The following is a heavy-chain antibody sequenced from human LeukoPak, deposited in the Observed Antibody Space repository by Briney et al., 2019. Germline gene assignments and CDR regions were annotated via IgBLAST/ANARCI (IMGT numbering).Heavy chain of an antibody. J-gene: IGHJ5*02. V-gene: IGHV4-39*07. Sequence: SETLSLTCTVSGGSISSSSYYWGWIRQPPGKGLEWIRSIYYSGSTYYNPSLKSRVTISVDTSKNQFSLKLSSVTAADTAVYYCARGVRDWFDPWGQGTLVTVSS. D-gene: IGHD5/OR15-5a*01. CDR1: GGSISSSSYY. CDR3: ARGVRDWFDP. CDR2: IYYSGST.